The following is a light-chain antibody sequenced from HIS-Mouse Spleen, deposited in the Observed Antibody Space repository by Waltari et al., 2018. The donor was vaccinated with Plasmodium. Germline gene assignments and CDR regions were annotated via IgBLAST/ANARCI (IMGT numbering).Light chain of an antibody. J-gene: IGLJ3*02. V-gene: IGLV3-27*01. CDR1: VLATKY. Sequence: SYELTQPSSVSVSPGQTARITCSGDVLATKYARWFQQKPGQAPVLVISKDSERPSGIPERFPGSSSGTTVTLTISRAQVEDEADYYCYSAADNNRVFGGGTKLTVL. CDR2: KDS. CDR3: YSAADNNRV.